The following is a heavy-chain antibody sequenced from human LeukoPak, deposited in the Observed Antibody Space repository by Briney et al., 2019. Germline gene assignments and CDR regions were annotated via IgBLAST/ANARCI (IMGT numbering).Heavy chain of an antibody. V-gene: IGHV1-69*13. CDR3: ARVLGYCSSTSCSAPYFDY. D-gene: IGHD2-2*01. CDR1: GGTFSSYA. CDR2: IIPIFGTA. J-gene: IGHJ4*02. Sequence: ASVKVSCKAPGGTFSSYAISWVRQAPGQGLEWMGGIIPIFGTANYAQKFQGRVTITADESTSTAYMELSSLRSEDTAVYYCARVLGYCSSTSCSAPYFDYWGQGTLVTVSS.